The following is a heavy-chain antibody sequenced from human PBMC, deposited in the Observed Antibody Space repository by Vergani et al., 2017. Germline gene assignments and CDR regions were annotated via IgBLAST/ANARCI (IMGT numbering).Heavy chain of an antibody. V-gene: IGHV4-34*01. D-gene: IGHD2-15*01. CDR2: INHSGST. CDR1: GGSFSGYY. CDR3: ARGGGGSCYGFKCAGAFDI. Sequence: QVQLQQWGAGLLKPSETLSLTCAVYGGSFSGYYWSWIRQPPGKGLEWIGEINHSGSTNYNPSLKSLVTISVDTSKNQFSLKLSSVTAADTAVYYCARGGGGSCYGFKCAGAFDIWGQGTMVTVSS. J-gene: IGHJ3*02.